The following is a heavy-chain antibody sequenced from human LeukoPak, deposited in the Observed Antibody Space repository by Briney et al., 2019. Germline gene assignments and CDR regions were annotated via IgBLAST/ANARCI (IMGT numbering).Heavy chain of an antibody. J-gene: IGHJ5*02. CDR1: GYTLTELS. V-gene: IGHV1-24*01. Sequence: ASVKVSCKVSGYTLTELSMHWVRQAPGKGLEWMEGFDPEDGETIYAQKFQGRVTMTEDTSTDTAYMELSSLRSEDTAVYYCATVPRNYYDSSGRDNWFDPWGQGTLVTVSS. D-gene: IGHD3-22*01. CDR2: FDPEDGET. CDR3: ATVPRNYYDSSGRDNWFDP.